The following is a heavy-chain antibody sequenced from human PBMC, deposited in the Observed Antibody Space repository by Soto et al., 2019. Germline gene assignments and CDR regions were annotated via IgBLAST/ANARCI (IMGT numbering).Heavy chain of an antibody. V-gene: IGHV1-69*08. Sequence: SVKVSCKASGGTFSSYTISWVRQAPGQGLEWMGRMNPIRGKTNYAQKFQGRVTMTTNKSTSTAYMELSSLRSEDTAVYYCARASAAGKENWFDPWGQGTLVTVSS. J-gene: IGHJ5*02. D-gene: IGHD2-2*01. CDR2: MNPIRGKT. CDR1: GGTFSSYT. CDR3: ARASAAGKENWFDP.